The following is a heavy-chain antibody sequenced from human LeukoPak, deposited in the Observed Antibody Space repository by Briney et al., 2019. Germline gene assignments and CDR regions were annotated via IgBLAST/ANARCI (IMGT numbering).Heavy chain of an antibody. J-gene: IGHJ3*02. D-gene: IGHD4-17*01. Sequence: PGGSLRLSCTTSQFNFNKFGMTWVRQAPGKGLEWVSSISSNGAQYADSVQGRFAISRDNSKNTLYLQMNSLRVEDTAVYFCAKDPNGDYIGTFDIWGQGTMVTVSS. CDR2: ISSNGA. CDR1: QFNFNKFG. CDR3: AKDPNGDYIGTFDI. V-gene: IGHV3-23*01.